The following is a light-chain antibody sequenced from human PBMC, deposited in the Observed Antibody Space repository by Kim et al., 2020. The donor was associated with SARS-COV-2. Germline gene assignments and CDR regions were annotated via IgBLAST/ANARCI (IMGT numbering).Light chain of an antibody. CDR2: LNSDGSH. J-gene: IGLJ1*01. CDR1: SGHSSSA. V-gene: IGLV4-69*01. Sequence: SVTLTCTLRSGHSSSAIAWHQQQPEKGPRYLMKLNSDGSHSKGDGILDRFSGSSSGAERYLTISSLQSEDEADYYCQTWGTGIRVFGTGTKVTVL. CDR3: QTWGTGIRV.